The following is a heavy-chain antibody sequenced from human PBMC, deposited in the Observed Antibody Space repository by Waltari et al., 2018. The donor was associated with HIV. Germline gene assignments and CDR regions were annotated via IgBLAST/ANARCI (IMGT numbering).Heavy chain of an antibody. CDR2: NYHSGRT. J-gene: IGHJ5*01. CDR3: TGSMKYEFDS. V-gene: IGHV4-4*02. D-gene: IGHD7-27*01. Sequence: QVQLQESGPGLVKPSETLSLTCAVSVDSISNAHWLTWVRQPPGRGLEWIGKNYHSGRTNYSPSLRSRVTISVDKSKKHFALTLSSVTAADTAIYFCTGSMKYEFDSWGQGILVSVS. CDR1: VDSISNAHW.